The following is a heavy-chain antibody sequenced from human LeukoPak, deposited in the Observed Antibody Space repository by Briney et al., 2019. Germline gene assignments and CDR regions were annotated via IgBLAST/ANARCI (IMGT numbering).Heavy chain of an antibody. Sequence: SEPLSLTCTVSGVSISSGGYYWSWIRQHPGKGLEWIGYIYYSGSTYYNPSLKSRLTISLDTSSNQFSLKLNSVTAADTAVYYCARGPVRDYSNYWGQGTLVTVSS. CDR2: IYYSGST. CDR1: GVSISSGGYY. D-gene: IGHD4-11*01. CDR3: ARGPVRDYSNY. V-gene: IGHV4-31*03. J-gene: IGHJ4*02.